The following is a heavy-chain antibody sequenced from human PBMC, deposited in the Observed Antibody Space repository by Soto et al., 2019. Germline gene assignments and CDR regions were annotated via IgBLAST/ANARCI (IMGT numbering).Heavy chain of an antibody. CDR1: GGTFSSYA. CDR2: IIPIFGTA. D-gene: IGHD3-3*01. CDR3: ARDKTIFGVVIIPIGGMDV. V-gene: IGHV1-69*13. Sequence: ASVKVSCKASGGTFSSYAISWVRQAPGQGLEWMGGIIPIFGTANYAQKFQGRVTITADESTSTAYMELSSLRSEDTAVYYCARDKTIFGVVIIPIGGMDVWGQGTTVTVSS. J-gene: IGHJ6*02.